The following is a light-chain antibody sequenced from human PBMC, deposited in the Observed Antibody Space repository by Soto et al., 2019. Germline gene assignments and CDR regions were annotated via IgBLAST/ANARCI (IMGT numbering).Light chain of an antibody. Sequence: QSALTQPRSVSGSPGQSVTISCTGTSSDVGGYNYVSWYQQHPGKAPKFMIYDVSKRPSGVPDRFSGSKPGNTASLTISGLQAEDEADYYCCSYAGSYTVVFGGGTKLTVL. J-gene: IGLJ2*01. CDR2: DVS. CDR1: SSDVGGYNY. CDR3: CSYAGSYTVV. V-gene: IGLV2-11*01.